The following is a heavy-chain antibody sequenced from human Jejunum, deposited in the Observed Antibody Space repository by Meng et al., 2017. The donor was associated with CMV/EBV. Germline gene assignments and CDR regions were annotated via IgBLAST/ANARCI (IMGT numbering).Heavy chain of an antibody. Sequence: SVNSISSGGDFWGWVRQPPGKGLEWIGSIDYSGTTRYNPSLGSRVVISVDTSMNQLTLRLDSVTAADTAVYYCARDGEGRWLQLGCWGQGTLVTVSS. CDR3: ARDGEGRWLQLGC. D-gene: IGHD5-24*01. V-gene: IGHV4-39*06. J-gene: IGHJ4*02. CDR1: VNSISSGGDF. CDR2: IDYSGTT.